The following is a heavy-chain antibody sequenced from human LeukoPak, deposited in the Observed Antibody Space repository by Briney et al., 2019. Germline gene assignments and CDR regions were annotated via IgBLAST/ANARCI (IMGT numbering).Heavy chain of an antibody. V-gene: IGHV1-46*03. J-gene: IGHJ4*02. CDR3: ATDTAMVGGGY. Sequence: ASVKVSCKASGYTFTSYYMHWVRQAPGQGLEWMGIINPSGGSTSYAQKFQGRVTMTRDMSTSTVYMELSSLRSEDTAVYYCATDTAMVGGGYWGQGTLVTVSS. CDR2: INPSGGST. D-gene: IGHD5-18*01. CDR1: GYTFTSYY.